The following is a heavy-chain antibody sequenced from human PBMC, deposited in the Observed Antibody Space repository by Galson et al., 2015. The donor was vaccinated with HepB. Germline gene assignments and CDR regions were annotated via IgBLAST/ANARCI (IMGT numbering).Heavy chain of an antibody. CDR3: AREVAVAGTPNWFDP. D-gene: IGHD6-19*01. CDR1: GGTFSSYT. CDR2: IIPILGIA. Sequence: SVKVSCKASGGTFSSYTISWVRQAPGQGLEWMGRIIPILGIANYAQKFQGRVTITADKSTSTAYMELSSLRSEDTAVYYCAREVAVAGTPNWFDPWGQRTLVTVSS. J-gene: IGHJ5*02. V-gene: IGHV1-69*04.